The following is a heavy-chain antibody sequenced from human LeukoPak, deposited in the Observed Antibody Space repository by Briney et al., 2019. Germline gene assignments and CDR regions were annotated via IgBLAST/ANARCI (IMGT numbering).Heavy chain of an antibody. CDR1: GFTFSDYY. D-gene: IGHD3-3*01. J-gene: IGHJ3*02. CDR2: IRSKAYGGTT. V-gene: IGHV3-49*04. Sequence: GGSLRLSCAASGFTFSDYYMSWVRQAPGKGLEWVGFIRSKAYGGTTEYAASVKGRFTISRDDSKSIAYLQMNSLKTEDTAVYYCTRAAVSYYDFWSGPGGDDAFDIWGQGTMVTVSS. CDR3: TRAAVSYYDFWSGPGGDDAFDI.